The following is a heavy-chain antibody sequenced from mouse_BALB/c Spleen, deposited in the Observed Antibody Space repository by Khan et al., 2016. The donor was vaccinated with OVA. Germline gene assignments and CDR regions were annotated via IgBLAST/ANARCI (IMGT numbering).Heavy chain of an antibody. J-gene: IGHJ4*01. Sequence: QVQLKESGPGLVAPSQSLSITCTVSGFSLTGYGVNWVRQPPGKGLEWLGMIWGDGSTAYNSALKSRLSITKDNSKSQVFLNMNRLLTDDTARDYGARAYYANYRESMDYWGQGNSVTVSS. CDR3: ARAYYANYRESMDY. D-gene: IGHD2-10*01. V-gene: IGHV2-6-7*01. CDR1: GFSLTGYG. CDR2: IWGDGST.